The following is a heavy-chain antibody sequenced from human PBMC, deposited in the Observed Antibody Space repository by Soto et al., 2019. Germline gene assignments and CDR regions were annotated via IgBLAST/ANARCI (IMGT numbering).Heavy chain of an antibody. J-gene: IGHJ4*02. Sequence: QVQLVQSGPEVKKPGASVKVSCEASGYTFTAYGISWVRQAPGQGLEWMGWISTYNGNRNYARRLQGRVTMTTDTSTSTANMELRNLTSDDTAVYYCARLDYGNDARRTHFDHWGQGTLVTVSS. CDR3: ARLDYGNDARRTHFDH. D-gene: IGHD1-1*01. CDR2: ISTYNGNR. V-gene: IGHV1-18*04. CDR1: GYTFTAYG.